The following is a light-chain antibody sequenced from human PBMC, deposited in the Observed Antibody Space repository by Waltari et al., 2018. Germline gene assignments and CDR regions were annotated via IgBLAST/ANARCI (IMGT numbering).Light chain of an antibody. CDR2: GAS. V-gene: IGKV3-15*01. Sequence: IVLTQSPATLSLSPGERATLSCRASQSVSSSLAWYQQKPVHAPRLLIYGASSSATGIPDRFSGSGSGTDFTLTISSLEPEDFAVYYCQQYSNWPYSFRQGTKVEIK. CDR1: QSVSSS. CDR3: QQYSNWPYS. J-gene: IGKJ2*03.